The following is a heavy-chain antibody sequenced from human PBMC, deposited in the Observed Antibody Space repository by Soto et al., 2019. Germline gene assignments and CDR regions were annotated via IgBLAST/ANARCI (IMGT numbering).Heavy chain of an antibody. Sequence: SVKVSCKASGGTFSSYTISWVRQAPGQGLEWMGRIIPILGIANYAQKFQGRVTITADKSTSTAYMELSSLRSEDTAVYYCASDQLGWDYYYYGMDVWGQGTTVTVSS. CDR2: IIPILGIA. J-gene: IGHJ6*02. CDR3: ASDQLGWDYYYYGMDV. V-gene: IGHV1-69*02. CDR1: GGTFSSYT. D-gene: IGHD1-1*01.